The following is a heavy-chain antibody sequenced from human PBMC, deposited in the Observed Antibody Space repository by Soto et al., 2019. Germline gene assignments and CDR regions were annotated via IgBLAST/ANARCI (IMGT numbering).Heavy chain of an antibody. V-gene: IGHV3-30*18. J-gene: IGHJ6*02. CDR1: GFTFSSYG. Sequence: GGSLRLSCAASGFTFSSYGMHWVRQAPGKGLEWVAVISYDGRNKYYADSVKGRFTISRDNSKNTLYLQMSSLRAEDTAVYYCVKDGSSGWPYYYGLDVWGQGTTVTVSS. CDR2: ISYDGRNK. D-gene: IGHD6-19*01. CDR3: VKDGSSGWPYYYGLDV.